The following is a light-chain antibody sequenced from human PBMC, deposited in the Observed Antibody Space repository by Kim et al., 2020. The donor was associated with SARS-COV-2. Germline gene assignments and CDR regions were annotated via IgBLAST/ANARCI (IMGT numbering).Light chain of an antibody. J-gene: IGKJ1*01. CDR1: QSVSSTF. Sequence: EIVLTQSPGTLSLSPGERATLSCRASQSVSSTFLAWYQQRPGQAPRLLIYSASSRAAGIPDRFSGSGSGTDFTLTISRLEPEDFAVYYCQQYADSFLTFGQGTKVEIK. CDR2: SAS. CDR3: QQYADSFLT. V-gene: IGKV3-20*01.